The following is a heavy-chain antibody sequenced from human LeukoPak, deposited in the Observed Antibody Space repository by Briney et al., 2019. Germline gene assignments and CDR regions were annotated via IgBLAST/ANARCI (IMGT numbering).Heavy chain of an antibody. CDR2: INAANGNT. V-gene: IGHV1-3*01. CDR1: GYTFTSYA. J-gene: IGHJ4*02. CDR3: ARALYYYASGSRYYFDY. Sequence: GASVKVSCKASGYTFTSYAMHWVRQAPGQRLEWMGWINAANGNTKYSQKFQGRVTITRDTSASTAYMELSSLRSEDTAVYYCARALYYYASGSRYYFDYWGQGTLVTVSS. D-gene: IGHD3-10*01.